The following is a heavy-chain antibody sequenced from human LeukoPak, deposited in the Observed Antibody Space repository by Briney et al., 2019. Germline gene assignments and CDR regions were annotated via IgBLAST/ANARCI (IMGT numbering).Heavy chain of an antibody. CDR2: IYHSGST. V-gene: IGHV4-4*02. CDR3: ARLQVGYGDYEDGVYYYGMDV. J-gene: IGHJ6*02. D-gene: IGHD4-17*01. Sequence: PSETLSLTCAVSGGSISSSNWWSWVRQPPGKGLEWIGEIYHSGSTNYNPSLKSRVTISVDKSKNQFSLKLSSVTAADTAVYYCARLQVGYGDYEDGVYYYGMDVWGQGTTVTVSS. CDR1: GGSISSSNW.